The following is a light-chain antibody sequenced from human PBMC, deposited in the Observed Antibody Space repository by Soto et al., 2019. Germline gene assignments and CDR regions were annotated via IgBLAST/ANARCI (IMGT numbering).Light chain of an antibody. CDR2: DNN. CDR1: SSNIGNNY. Sequence: QSVLTQPPSVSAAPGQKVTISCSGRSSNIGNNYVFWYQQFPGTAPKLLISDNNKRPSEIPDRFSGSKSGTSATLGISGLQSGDEADYYCGTWDSGLSAVVFGGGTKVTVL. J-gene: IGLJ2*01. CDR3: GTWDSGLSAVV. V-gene: IGLV1-51*01.